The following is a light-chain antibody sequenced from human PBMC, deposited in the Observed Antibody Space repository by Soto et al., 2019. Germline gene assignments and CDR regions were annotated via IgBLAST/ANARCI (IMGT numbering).Light chain of an antibody. CDR1: QNIRSN. V-gene: IGKV3-15*01. J-gene: IGKJ1*01. CDR2: RAS. CDR3: QQYNCYSVA. Sequence: EIVMTQSPSTLSASQGERATLSCRASQNIRSNLAWYQQKPGQAPRLLIYRASTRATDIPARFSGSGSGTEFTLTISSLQSDDFAAYYCQQYNCYSVAFGRGTKVDIK.